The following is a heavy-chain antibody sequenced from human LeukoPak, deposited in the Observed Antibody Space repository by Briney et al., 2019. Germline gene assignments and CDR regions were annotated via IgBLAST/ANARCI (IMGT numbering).Heavy chain of an antibody. Sequence: ASVKVSFKASGYTFTGYYMHWVRQAPGQGLEWMGWINPNSGGTNYAQKFQGRVTMTRDTSISTAYMELSRLRSDDTAVYYCATARYYYDSSGYYSHYFDYWGQGTLVTVSS. CDR1: GYTFTGYY. V-gene: IGHV1-2*02. J-gene: IGHJ4*02. CDR3: ATARYYYDSSGYYSHYFDY. CDR2: INPNSGGT. D-gene: IGHD3-22*01.